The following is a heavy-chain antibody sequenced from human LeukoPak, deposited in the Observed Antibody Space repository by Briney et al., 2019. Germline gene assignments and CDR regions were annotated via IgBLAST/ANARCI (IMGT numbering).Heavy chain of an antibody. J-gene: IGHJ1*01. CDR1: GGSISTYY. V-gene: IGHV4-59*01. CDR3: ARGGAARLHFQN. CDR2: IYHSGST. D-gene: IGHD6-6*01. Sequence: PSETLSLTCIVSGGSISTYYWSWIRQPPGKGLEWIGYIYHSGSTNYNPSLQSRVTISVDTSKNQFSLNLNSVTAADTAVYYCARGGAARLHFQNWGQGTLVTVSS.